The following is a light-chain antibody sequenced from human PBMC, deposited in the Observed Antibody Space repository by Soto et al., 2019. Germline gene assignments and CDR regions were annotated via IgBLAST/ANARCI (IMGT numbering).Light chain of an antibody. Sequence: EIVLTQSPGTLSLSPGERATLSCRASQSVSSSYLAWYQQKPGQAPRLLIYGASSRATGIPDRFSGSGSGTYFTLTIIRLEPEDFAVYYWQQYGSSPWTFGQGTKVEIK. J-gene: IGKJ1*01. CDR1: QSVSSSY. CDR2: GAS. V-gene: IGKV3-20*01. CDR3: QQYGSSPWT.